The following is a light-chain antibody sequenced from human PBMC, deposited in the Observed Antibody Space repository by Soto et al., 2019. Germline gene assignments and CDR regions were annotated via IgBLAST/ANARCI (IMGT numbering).Light chain of an antibody. CDR2: GAS. CDR1: QSFSTS. CDR3: QQYGSSPRT. V-gene: IGKV3-20*01. Sequence: EIVLTQSTATLSLSPGERATLSCWSSQSFSTSLARYQQKPGQAPRLLIYGASSRATGIPDRFSGSGSGTDFTLTISRLEPEDFAVYYCQQYGSSPRTFGQGTKVDIK. J-gene: IGKJ1*01.